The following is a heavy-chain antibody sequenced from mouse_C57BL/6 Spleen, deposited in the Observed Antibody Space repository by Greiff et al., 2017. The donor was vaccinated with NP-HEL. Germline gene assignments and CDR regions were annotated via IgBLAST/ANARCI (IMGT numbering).Heavy chain of an antibody. CDR3: VRQGLGKYFDV. J-gene: IGHJ1*03. CDR2: IRSKSNNYAT. CDR1: GFSFNTYA. D-gene: IGHD4-1*01. V-gene: IGHV10-1*01. Sequence: EVQVVESGGGLVQPKGSLKLSCAASGFSFNTYAMNWVRQAPGKGLEWVARIRSKSNNYATYYADSVKDRFTISRDDSESMLYLQMNNLKTEDTAMYYCVRQGLGKYFDVWGTGTTVTVSS.